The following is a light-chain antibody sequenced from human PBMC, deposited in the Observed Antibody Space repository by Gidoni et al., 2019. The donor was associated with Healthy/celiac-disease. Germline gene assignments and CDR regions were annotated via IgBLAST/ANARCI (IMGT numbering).Light chain of an antibody. CDR3: QQYNNWPIT. Sequence: EIVMTQSPATLSVSPGERATLSCRASQSVSSNLAWYQQKPGQAPRLLIYCASTRATGIPARFNCSGSGTEFTLTISSLQSEDFAVYYCQQYNNWPITFGQGTRLEIK. CDR1: QSVSSN. CDR2: CAS. J-gene: IGKJ5*01. V-gene: IGKV3-15*01.